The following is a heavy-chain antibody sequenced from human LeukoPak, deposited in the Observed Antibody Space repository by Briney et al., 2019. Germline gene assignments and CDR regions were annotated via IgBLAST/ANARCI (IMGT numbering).Heavy chain of an antibody. CDR2: IYHSGST. V-gene: IGHV4-59*12. CDR3: ARDSGTTGEVKFDP. D-gene: IGHD3-10*01. Sequence: PSETLSLTCTVSGGSISSYYWSWIRQPPGKGLEWIGYIYHSGSTKYNPSLKSRVTISVDTSKNQFSLKLSSVTAADTAVYYCARDSGTTGEVKFDPWGQGTLVTVSS. CDR1: GGSISSYY. J-gene: IGHJ5*02.